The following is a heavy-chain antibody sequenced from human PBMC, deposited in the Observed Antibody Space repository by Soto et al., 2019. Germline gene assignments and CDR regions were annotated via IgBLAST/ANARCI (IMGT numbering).Heavy chain of an antibody. Sequence: EVQLLESGGGLIQPGGSLRLSCEASGFTFSNYGMTWDRLAPGKGLEWVSTISGSGGRTFYADPVKGRFTISRDNSKNTLYLQMNSLSAEDTAVYYFAKEMIPSTLADFFDYWAQGTLVTVSS. CDR1: GFTFSNYG. D-gene: IGHD3-16*01. V-gene: IGHV3-23*01. CDR3: AKEMIPSTLADFFDY. J-gene: IGHJ4*02. CDR2: ISGSGGRT.